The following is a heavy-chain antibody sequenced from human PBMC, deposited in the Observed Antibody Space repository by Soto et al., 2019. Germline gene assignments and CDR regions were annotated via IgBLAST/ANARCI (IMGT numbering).Heavy chain of an antibody. CDR2: ISAYNGNT. D-gene: IGHD3-22*01. Sequence: GASVKVSCKASGYTFTSYGISWVRQAPGQGLEWMGWISAYNGNTNYAQKLQGRVTMTTDTSTSTAYMELRSLRSDDTAVYYCARDSRYYDPKSDYYYYYGMDVWGQGTTVTVSS. V-gene: IGHV1-18*01. CDR3: ARDSRYYDPKSDYYYYYGMDV. J-gene: IGHJ6*02. CDR1: GYTFTSYG.